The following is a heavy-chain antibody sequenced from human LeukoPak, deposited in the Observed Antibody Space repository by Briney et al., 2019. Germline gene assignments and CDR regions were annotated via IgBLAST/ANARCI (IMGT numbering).Heavy chain of an antibody. Sequence: TSETLSLTCTVSGYSISTGYYWGWIRQSPEKGLEWIGSIFHSGTTYYNPSLKSRVTLSVGTSKNQFSLRLSSVTAADTAVYFCAKSIASAGTNSCYYMDVWGKGTTVTVSS. J-gene: IGHJ6*03. CDR3: AKSIASAGTNSCYYMDV. V-gene: IGHV4-38-2*02. CDR1: GYSISTGYY. D-gene: IGHD6-13*01. CDR2: IFHSGTT.